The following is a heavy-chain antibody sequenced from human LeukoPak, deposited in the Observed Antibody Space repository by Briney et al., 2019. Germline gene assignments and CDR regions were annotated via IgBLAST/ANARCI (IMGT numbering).Heavy chain of an antibody. CDR1: GGSISSYY. D-gene: IGHD3-3*01. J-gene: IGHJ4*02. CDR2: IHYSGST. CDR3: ARDFWSGYIEY. V-gene: IGHV4-59*01. Sequence: PSETLSLTCTVSGGSISSYYWSWIRQPPGKGLEWIGYIHYSGSTNYNPSLKGRVTISVDTSKNRFSLKLSSVTAADTAVYYCARDFWSGYIEYWGQGALVTVSS.